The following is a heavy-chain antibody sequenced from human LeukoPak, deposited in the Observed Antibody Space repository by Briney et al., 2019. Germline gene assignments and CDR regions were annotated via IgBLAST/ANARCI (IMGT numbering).Heavy chain of an antibody. CDR1: GGSISSYY. CDR2: IYASRST. V-gene: IGHV4-4*07. D-gene: IGHD2-2*01. J-gene: IGHJ4*02. CDR3: ARALGVVLPAAIGYYFDY. Sequence: SETLSLTCTVSGGSISSYYWSWIRQPAGKGLEWIGRIYASRSTNYNPSLKSRVTMSVDTSKNQFSLKLSSVTAADTAVYYCARALGVVLPAAIGYYFDYWGQGTLVTVSS.